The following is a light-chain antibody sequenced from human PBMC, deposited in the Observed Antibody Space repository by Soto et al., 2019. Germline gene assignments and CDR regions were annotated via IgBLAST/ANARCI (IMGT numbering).Light chain of an antibody. J-gene: IGLJ2*01. V-gene: IGLV2-14*01. CDR2: DVS. CDR1: SSDLGSYNF. CDR3: SSYISSSTLVV. Sequence: QSALTQPASVSGSPGQSITISCTGTSSDLGSYNFVSWYQQHPGKAPKLMIHDVSNRPSGVSTRFSASKSGNTASLTISGLQAEDEADYYCSSYISSSTLVVFGGGTQLTVL.